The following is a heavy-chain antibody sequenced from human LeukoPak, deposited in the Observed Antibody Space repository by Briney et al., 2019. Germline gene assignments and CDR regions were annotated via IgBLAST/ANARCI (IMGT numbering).Heavy chain of an antibody. CDR2: IKSKTDGGTT. V-gene: IGHV3-15*01. D-gene: IGHD6-13*01. J-gene: IGHJ1*01. Sequence: GGSLRLSCAASGFTFSNAWMSWVRQVPGKGLEWVGRIKSKTDGGTTDYAAPVKGRFTISRDDSKNTLYLQMNSLKNEDTAVYYCTTDRSIAAAGYRLYFQHWGQGTLVTVSS. CDR1: GFTFSNAW. CDR3: TTDRSIAAAGYRLYFQH.